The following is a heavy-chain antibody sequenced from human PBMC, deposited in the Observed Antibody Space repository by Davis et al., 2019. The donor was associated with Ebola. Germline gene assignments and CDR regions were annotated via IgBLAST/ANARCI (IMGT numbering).Heavy chain of an antibody. CDR3: ARLGPSYCSGGSCYLDY. Sequence: SETLSLTCTVSGGSISSGGYYWSWIRQHPGKGLEWIGYIYYSGSTYYNPSLKSRVTISVDTSKNQFSLKLSSVTAADTAVYYYARLGPSYCSGGSCYLDYWGQGTLVTVSS. D-gene: IGHD2-15*01. CDR1: GGSISSGGYY. CDR2: IYYSGST. V-gene: IGHV4-31*03. J-gene: IGHJ4*02.